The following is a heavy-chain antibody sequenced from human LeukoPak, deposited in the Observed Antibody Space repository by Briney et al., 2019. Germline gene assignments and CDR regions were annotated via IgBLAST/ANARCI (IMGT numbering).Heavy chain of an antibody. J-gene: IGHJ4*02. CDR2: IGPDGSVT. V-gene: IGHV3-74*01. CDR3: ARDIWGTFDY. D-gene: IGHD7-27*01. CDR1: GFTLSPFW. Sequence: GGSLRLSCAASGFTLSPFWMHWVRQSPGKGPVWVSRIGPDGSVTNYADSVKGRFTISRDNARNTLYLQISSLSVEDTAVYFCARDIWGTFDYWGQGTLVTVSS.